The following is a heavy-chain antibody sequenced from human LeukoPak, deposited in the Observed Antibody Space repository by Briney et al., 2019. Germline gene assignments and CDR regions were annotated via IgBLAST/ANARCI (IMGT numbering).Heavy chain of an antibody. CDR1: GGSFSSYY. V-gene: IGHV4-34*01. CDR3: ASHYYDILTGTPGNWFDP. D-gene: IGHD3-9*01. CDR2: INHSGST. J-gene: IGHJ5*02. Sequence: PSETLSLTCAVYGGSFSSYYWSWIRQPPGKGLEWIGEINHSGSTNYNPSLKSRVTISVDTSKNQFSLKLSSVTAADTAVYYCASHYYDILTGTPGNWFDPWGQGTLVTVSS.